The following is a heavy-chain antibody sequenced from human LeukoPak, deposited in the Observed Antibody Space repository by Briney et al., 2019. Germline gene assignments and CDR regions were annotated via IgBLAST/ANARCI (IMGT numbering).Heavy chain of an antibody. V-gene: IGHV4-34*01. D-gene: IGHD4-17*01. CDR1: GGSFSGYY. CDR2: INHSGST. Sequence: SETLSLTCAVYGGSFSGYYWSWIRQPPGKGLEWIGEINHSGSTNYNPSLKSRVTISVDTSKNQFSLKLSSVTAADTAVYYCARGPLMTTVTTSGDYWGRGTLVTVSS. J-gene: IGHJ4*02. CDR3: ARGPLMTTVTTSGDY.